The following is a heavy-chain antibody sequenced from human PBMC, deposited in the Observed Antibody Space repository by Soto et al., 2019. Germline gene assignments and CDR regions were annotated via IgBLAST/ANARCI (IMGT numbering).Heavy chain of an antibody. CDR3: AAHPHYDFWSGYYFDY. V-gene: IGHV1-58*01. J-gene: IGHJ4*02. CDR1: GFAFTSST. CDR2: IVVGSGNT. D-gene: IGHD3-3*01. Sequence: QMQLVQSGPEVKKPGTSVKVSCKASGFAFTSSTVQWVRQARGQRLEWIGWIVVGSGNTNYAQKFQERVTITRDMSTSNAYMVLSTLRSEDTAVYYCAAHPHYDFWSGYYFDYWGQGTLVTVSS.